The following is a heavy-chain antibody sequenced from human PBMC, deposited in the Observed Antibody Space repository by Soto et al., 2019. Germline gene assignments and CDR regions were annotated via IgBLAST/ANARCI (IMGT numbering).Heavy chain of an antibody. D-gene: IGHD1-26*01. CDR2: IYYRGFT. CDR1: GGSITSGGYY. Sequence: SETLSLTCTVSGGSITSGGYYWSWIRQHPGKGLEWIGYIYYRGFTNYNPSLKSRVTISVDTSKNQFSLKLSSVTAADTAVYYCAGIYSGSPGGTLRYWGQGPRVTLSS. J-gene: IGHJ4*02. V-gene: IGHV4-31*03. CDR3: AGIYSGSPGGTLRY.